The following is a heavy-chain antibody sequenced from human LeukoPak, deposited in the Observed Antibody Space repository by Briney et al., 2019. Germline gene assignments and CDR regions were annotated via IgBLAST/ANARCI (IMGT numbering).Heavy chain of an antibody. CDR2: IYYSGSS. V-gene: IGHV4-30-4*08. CDR3: ARDGAALGIPNWFDP. Sequence: PSETLSLTCTVSGGSISSGDYYWSWIRQPPGKGLEWVGYIYYSGSSYYTPSLKSRVTISVDTSKNQFSLKLSSVTAADTAVYYCARDGAALGIPNWFDPWGQGTLVTVSS. CDR1: GGSISSGDYY. D-gene: IGHD7-27*01. J-gene: IGHJ5*02.